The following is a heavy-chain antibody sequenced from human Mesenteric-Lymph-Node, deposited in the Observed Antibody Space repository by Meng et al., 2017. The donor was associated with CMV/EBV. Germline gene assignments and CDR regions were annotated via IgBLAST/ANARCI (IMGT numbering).Heavy chain of an antibody. CDR1: GYTFTSYD. J-gene: IGHJ6*02. CDR3: ARAYDFWSGRMDV. D-gene: IGHD3-3*01. CDR2: MNPDSGDT. Sequence: ASVKVSCKASGYTFTSYDINWVRQATGQGLEWMGWMNPDSGDTGYTQKFRGRVTITRDTSISTAYMELSSLRSEDTAVYFCARAYDFWSGRMDVWGQGTTVTV. V-gene: IGHV1-8*03.